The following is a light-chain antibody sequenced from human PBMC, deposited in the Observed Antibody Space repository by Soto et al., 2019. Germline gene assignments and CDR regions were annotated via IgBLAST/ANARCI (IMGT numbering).Light chain of an antibody. CDR2: AAS. CDR3: QQTYTTPYT. V-gene: IGKV1-39*01. Sequence: DIQMTQSPASLPAFMGDRVTITCRAAQSISTYLNWYQQKPGKVPNLLIYAASSLQDGVTSRFSGSGSGTYFTLTISTLQPEDLSPYYCQQTYTTPYTFGQGAKLAIQ. J-gene: IGKJ2*01. CDR1: QSISTY.